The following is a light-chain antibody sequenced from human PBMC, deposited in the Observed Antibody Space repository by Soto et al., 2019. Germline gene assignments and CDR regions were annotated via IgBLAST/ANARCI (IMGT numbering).Light chain of an antibody. Sequence: QSVLTQPASVSGSPGHSITISCTGTRRGVGAYDYVSWYLQYPDKAPLRWCLYVAHRPSGVSFRCSGSKSGNSASLTTSGLQAEDEGDYYCCSYADGRIYFCGTGTKGTVL. CDR1: RRGVGAYDY. V-gene: IGLV2-14*03. CDR3: CSYADGRIYF. J-gene: IGLJ1*01. CDR2: YVA.